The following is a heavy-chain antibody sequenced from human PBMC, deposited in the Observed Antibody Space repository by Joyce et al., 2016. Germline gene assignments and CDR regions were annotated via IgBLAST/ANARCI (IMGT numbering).Heavy chain of an antibody. CDR3: ARGVTTVLTGSGAFDI. CDR1: GFIFRSCE. Sequence: EVQLVESGGGLVQHGGSLRLSCAASGFIFRSCEMNWVRQAPGKGLEWVSLISISGTSIYYADSVKGRFTISRDNAKNSLFLQMNSLRAEDTAVYYCARGVTTVLTGSGAFDIWGQGALVTVSS. CDR2: ISISGTSI. V-gene: IGHV3-48*03. D-gene: IGHD4/OR15-4a*01. J-gene: IGHJ3*02.